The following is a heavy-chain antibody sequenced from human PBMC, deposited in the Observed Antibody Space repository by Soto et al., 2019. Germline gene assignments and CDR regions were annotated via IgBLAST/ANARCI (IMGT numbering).Heavy chain of an antibody. CDR1: GFTFSSYA. J-gene: IGHJ5*02. Sequence: GGSLRLSCAASGFTFSSYAMSWVRQAPGKGLEWVSAISGSGGSTYYADSVKGRFTISRDNSKNTLYLQMNSLRAEDTAVYYCAKFWGVVPAVMKEGGEYNWFDPWGQGTLVTVSS. CDR3: AKFWGVVPAVMKEGGEYNWFDP. CDR2: ISGSGGST. V-gene: IGHV3-23*01. D-gene: IGHD2-2*01.